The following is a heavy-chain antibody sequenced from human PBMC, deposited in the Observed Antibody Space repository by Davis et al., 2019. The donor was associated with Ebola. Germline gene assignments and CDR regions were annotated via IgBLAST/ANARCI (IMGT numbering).Heavy chain of an antibody. J-gene: IGHJ6*02. CDR3: ARDRWPNLASYYGMDV. CDR2: IRGDGSEQ. D-gene: IGHD4-23*01. CDR1: GFTFGNYW. V-gene: IGHV3-7*01. Sequence: GESLKLSCVASGFTFGNYWMNWVRHAPGTGLEWVANIRGDGSEQSYVDSVKGRFTISRDNAKNSLYLEMNSLRAEDTAVFYCARDRWPNLASYYGMDVWGQGTTVTVSS.